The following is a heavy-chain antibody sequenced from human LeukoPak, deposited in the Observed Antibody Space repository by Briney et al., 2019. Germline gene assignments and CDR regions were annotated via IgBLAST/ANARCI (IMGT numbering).Heavy chain of an antibody. CDR2: IIPIFGTA. J-gene: IGHJ4*02. CDR1: GGTFSSYA. V-gene: IGHV1-69*05. Sequence: ASVKVSCKASGGTFSSYAISWVRQAPGQGPEWMGGIIPIFGTANYAQKFQGRVTITTDESTSTAYMELSSLRSEDTAVYYCARGPYCSSTSCRAVGITNFDYWGQGTLVTVSS. D-gene: IGHD2-2*01. CDR3: ARGPYCSSTSCRAVGITNFDY.